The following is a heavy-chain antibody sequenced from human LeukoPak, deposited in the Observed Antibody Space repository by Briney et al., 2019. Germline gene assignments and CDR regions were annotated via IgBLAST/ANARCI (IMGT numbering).Heavy chain of an antibody. D-gene: IGHD2-2*01. CDR1: GGTFTSFA. J-gene: IGHJ6*03. V-gene: IGHV1-69*13. CDR3: ARGSWGPYCSSTSCYGWDYYYYYMDV. CDR2: ILPFFGTA. Sequence: SVKVSCKASGGTFTSFAISWVRQAPGHGLGWMGGILPFFGTANYAERCLGRVRIAEDESTSTAYMGVSSLRSEDTAVYYCARGSWGPYCSSTSCYGWDYYYYYMDVWGKGTTVTVSS.